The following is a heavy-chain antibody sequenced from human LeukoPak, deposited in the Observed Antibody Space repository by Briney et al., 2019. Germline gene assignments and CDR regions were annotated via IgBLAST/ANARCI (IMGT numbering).Heavy chain of an antibody. D-gene: IGHD6-19*01. V-gene: IGHV3-48*03. Sequence: GGSLRLSCAASGFTFSSYEMNWVRQAPGKGLEWVSYISSSGSTIYYADSVKGRFTISRDNAKNSLYLQMNSLRAEDTAVYYCVAAVAGTGDFDYWGQGTLVTVSS. J-gene: IGHJ4*01. CDR3: VAAVAGTGDFDY. CDR1: GFTFSSYE. CDR2: ISSSGSTI.